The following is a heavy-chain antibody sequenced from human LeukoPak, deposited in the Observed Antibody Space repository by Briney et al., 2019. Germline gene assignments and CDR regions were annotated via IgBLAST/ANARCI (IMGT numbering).Heavy chain of an antibody. V-gene: IGHV3-21*01. Sequence: GGSLRLSCGGSGFTFSSHAMTWVRQAPGRGLEWVSSISSSSSYIYYADSVKGRFTISRDNAKNSLLLQMNSLRAEDTAVYYCARPQVNDYGDCGIWGQGTMVAVSS. CDR2: ISSSSSYI. CDR1: GFTFSSHA. D-gene: IGHD4-17*01. CDR3: ARPQVNDYGDCGI. J-gene: IGHJ3*02.